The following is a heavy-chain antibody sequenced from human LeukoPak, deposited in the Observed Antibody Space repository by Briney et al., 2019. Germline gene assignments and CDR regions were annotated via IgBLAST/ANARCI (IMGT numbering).Heavy chain of an antibody. D-gene: IGHD4-17*01. CDR2: INSDGGSL. CDR1: GFTFSSYW. V-gene: IGHV3-74*01. CDR3: ARAGDYRFDY. J-gene: IGHJ4*02. Sequence: TGGSLRLSCAASGFTFSSYWMHWVRQAPGKGLIWVSRINSDGGSLNYADSVKGRFTMSRDNAKNTLYLQMNSLRADDTAVYYCARAGDYRFDYWGLGTLVTVSS.